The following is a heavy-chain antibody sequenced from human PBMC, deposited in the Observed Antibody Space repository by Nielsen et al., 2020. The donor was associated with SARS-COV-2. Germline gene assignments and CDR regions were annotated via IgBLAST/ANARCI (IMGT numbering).Heavy chain of an antibody. V-gene: IGHV3-23*01. CDR2: ISASDGST. J-gene: IGHJ4*02. CDR1: GFNFSTYW. D-gene: IGHD3-10*01. CDR3: AKIMYGDNWYGGPFDY. Sequence: GGSLRLSCAASGFNFSTYWMSWVRQTPGRGLEWVSSISASDGSTYYAESVKGRFSISRDNSKNTLYLQMNSLRAEDTAVYYCAKIMYGDNWYGGPFDYWGQGTLVTVSS.